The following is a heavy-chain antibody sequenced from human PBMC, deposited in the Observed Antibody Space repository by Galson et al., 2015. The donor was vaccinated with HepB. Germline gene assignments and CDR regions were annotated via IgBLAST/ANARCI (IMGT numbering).Heavy chain of an antibody. CDR2: ISGGGDIT. CDR3: ARDLFAGLVGDTFDV. V-gene: IGHV3-23*01. CDR1: GFTFRSYA. D-gene: IGHD3-16*01. J-gene: IGHJ3*01. Sequence: SLRLSCAASGFTFRSYAMSWVRQAPGKGLEWVSAISGGGDITVYADAVKGRFTISRDNSRDALFLQMSSLRVDDTAVYYCARDLFAGLVGDTFDVWGHGTTVAVSS.